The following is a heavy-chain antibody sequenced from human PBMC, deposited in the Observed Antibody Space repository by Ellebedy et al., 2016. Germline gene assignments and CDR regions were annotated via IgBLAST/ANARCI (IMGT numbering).Heavy chain of an antibody. J-gene: IGHJ4*02. Sequence: GGSLRLSCAASGFTVSTNYMSWVRQAPGKGLEWVSVIYRGAGTYYAGSVKGRSTIPRDNSKNTLYLQMNSLRAEDTAVYYCARGADNFDYWGQGTLVTVSS. V-gene: IGHV3-53*01. CDR2: IYRGAGT. CDR1: GFTVSTNY. CDR3: ARGADNFDY.